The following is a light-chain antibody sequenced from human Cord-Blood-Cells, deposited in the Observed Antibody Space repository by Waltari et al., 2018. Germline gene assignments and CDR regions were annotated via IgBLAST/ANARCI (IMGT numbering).Light chain of an antibody. V-gene: IGLV2-23*01. J-gene: IGLJ3*02. CDR1: SSDVGTYNL. CDR2: EGS. Sequence: SALTQPASVSGSRERSVTLACSGTSSDVGTYNLVSWYQQHPGKAPKLMIYEGSKRPSGVSNRFSGSKSGNTASLTISGLQAEDEADYYCCSYAGSSTSWVFGGGTKLTVL. CDR3: CSYAGSSTSWV.